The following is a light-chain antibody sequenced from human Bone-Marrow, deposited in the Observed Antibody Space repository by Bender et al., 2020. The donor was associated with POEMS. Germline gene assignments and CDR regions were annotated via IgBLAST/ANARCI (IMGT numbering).Light chain of an antibody. CDR3: CSYAGDPYV. CDR2: DVS. CDR1: SSDVGNYDL. Sequence: QSVLTQPPSVSGAPGQRVTISCTGSSSDVGNYDLVSWYQQHPGRAPTLIIYDVSERPSGVSNRFSGSKSGNTASLTISGLQAEDEADYYCCSYAGDPYVFGTGTQVSVL. V-gene: IGLV2-23*02. J-gene: IGLJ1*01.